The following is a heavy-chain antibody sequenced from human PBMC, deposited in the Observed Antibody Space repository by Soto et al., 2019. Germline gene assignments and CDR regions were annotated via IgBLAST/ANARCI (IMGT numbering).Heavy chain of an antibody. J-gene: IGHJ4*02. Sequence: SETLSLTCSVSGGSLSSYFWTWIRQTPGRGLEWIGHVYYSGHTKYNPSLTSRVTFSVDTSNNQFFLTLTSVTAADTATYFCARASQYYGSGPFDFWGQGTLVTVSS. CDR2: VYYSGHT. CDR1: GGSLSSYF. V-gene: IGHV4-59*01. CDR3: ARASQYYGSGPFDF. D-gene: IGHD3-10*01.